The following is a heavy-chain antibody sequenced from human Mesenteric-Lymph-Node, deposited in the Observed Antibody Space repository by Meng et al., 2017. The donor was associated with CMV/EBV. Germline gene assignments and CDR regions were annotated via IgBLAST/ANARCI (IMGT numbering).Heavy chain of an antibody. CDR1: GGSFGGYY. Sequence: VQVHRGVAVLLKPSETVSGTCAVYGGSFGGYYLNWIRQSPEKGLECIGEINHSGSTTYNPSFTSRIIISVDTSTNQISLNMSSVTAADTAVYYCARGSSYDILTGYFDYWGQGALVTVSS. D-gene: IGHD3-9*01. J-gene: IGHJ4*02. V-gene: IGHV4-34*01. CDR2: INHSGST. CDR3: ARGSSYDILTGYFDY.